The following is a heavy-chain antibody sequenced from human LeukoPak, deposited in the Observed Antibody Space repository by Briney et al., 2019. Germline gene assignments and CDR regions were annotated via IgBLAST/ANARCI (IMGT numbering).Heavy chain of an antibody. V-gene: IGHV3-23*01. D-gene: IGHD3-22*01. CDR3: AKISGDSSDSYYYYMDV. CDR2: ISGSGGST. J-gene: IGHJ6*03. CDR1: GFTFSSYA. Sequence: GGSLRLSCAASGFTFSSYAMSWVRQAPGKGLEWVSAISGSGGSTYYADSVKGRFTISRDNSKNTLYLQMNSLRAEDTAVYYCAKISGDSSDSYYYYMDVWGKGTAVTVSS.